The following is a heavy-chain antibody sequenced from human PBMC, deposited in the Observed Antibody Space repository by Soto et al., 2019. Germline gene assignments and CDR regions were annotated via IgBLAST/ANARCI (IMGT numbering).Heavy chain of an antibody. Sequence: PGGSLRLSCAASGFTFSSYAMSWVRQAPGKGLEWVSAISGSGGSTYYADSVKGRFTISRDNSKNTLYLQMNSLRAEDTAVYYCARDGYSSGWYVGRSWFDPWGQGTLVTVSS. CDR2: ISGSGGST. V-gene: IGHV3-23*01. J-gene: IGHJ5*02. CDR1: GFTFSSYA. D-gene: IGHD6-19*01. CDR3: ARDGYSSGWYVGRSWFDP.